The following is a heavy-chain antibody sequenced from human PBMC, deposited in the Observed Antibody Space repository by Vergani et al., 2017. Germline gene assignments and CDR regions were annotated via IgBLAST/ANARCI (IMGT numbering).Heavy chain of an antibody. Sequence: QVQLVESGGGLVKPGGSLRLSCAASGFTFSDYYMSWIRQAPGKGLEWVSYISSSSSYTNYADSVKGRFTISRDKAKNSLYLQMNSLRAEDTAVYYCARDDVLRFLGDAFDIWGQGTMVTVSS. CDR3: ARDDVLRFLGDAFDI. CDR2: ISSSSSYT. J-gene: IGHJ3*02. D-gene: IGHD3-3*01. CDR1: GFTFSDYY. V-gene: IGHV3-11*05.